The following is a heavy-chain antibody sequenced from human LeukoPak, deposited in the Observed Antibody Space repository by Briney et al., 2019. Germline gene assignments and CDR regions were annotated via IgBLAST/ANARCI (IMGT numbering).Heavy chain of an antibody. CDR3: ARLYEGYCSGGSCYWFDP. CDR1: GGSISSYY. J-gene: IGHJ5*02. CDR2: IYTSGST. V-gene: IGHV4-4*08. D-gene: IGHD2-15*01. Sequence: SETLSLTCTVSGGSISSYYWSWIRQPPGKGLEWIGYIYTSGSTNYNPSLKSRVTISVDTSKNQFSLKLSSVTAADTAVYYCARLYEGYCSGGSCYWFDPWGQGILVTVSS.